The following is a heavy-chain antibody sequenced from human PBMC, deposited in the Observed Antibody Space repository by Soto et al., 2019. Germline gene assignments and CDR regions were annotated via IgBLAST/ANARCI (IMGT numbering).Heavy chain of an antibody. CDR3: ARCNRDIVATNDYYYYGMDV. Sequence: ASVKVSCKASGYTFTSYAMHWVRQAPGQRLEWMGRINAGSGNTSYAQKFQGRVTMTRDTSTSTVYMELSSMRSEDTAVYYCARCNRDIVATNDYYYYGMDVWGQGTTVTVSS. V-gene: IGHV1-3*01. CDR2: INAGSGNT. J-gene: IGHJ6*02. CDR1: GYTFTSYA. D-gene: IGHD5-12*01.